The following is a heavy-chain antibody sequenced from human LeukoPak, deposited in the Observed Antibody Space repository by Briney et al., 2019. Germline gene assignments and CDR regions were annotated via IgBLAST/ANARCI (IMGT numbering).Heavy chain of an antibody. J-gene: IGHJ3*02. CDR2: IYPGDSDT. Sequence: GESLKISCKGSGYSFTSYWIGWVRQMPGKGLGWMGIIYPGDSDTRYSPSFQGQVTISADKSISTAYLQWSSLKASDTAMYYCARQGGLDSSGYWFHAFDIWGQGTMVTVSS. D-gene: IGHD3-22*01. CDR1: GYSFTSYW. V-gene: IGHV5-51*01. CDR3: ARQGGLDSSGYWFHAFDI.